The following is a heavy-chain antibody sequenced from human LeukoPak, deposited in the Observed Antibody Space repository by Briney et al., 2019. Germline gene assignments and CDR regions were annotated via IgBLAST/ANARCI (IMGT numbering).Heavy chain of an antibody. CDR1: GFTFSSYW. D-gene: IGHD4-23*01. CDR3: ARERGSSGGNTNGYFDY. J-gene: IGHJ4*02. V-gene: IGHV3-23*01. Sequence: PAGGSLRLSCAASGFTFSSYWMSWVRQAPGKGLEWVSVISGSGGTTYSADSVKGRFTISRDNSKNTLYLQMNSLRAEDTAAYYCARERGSSGGNTNGYFDYWGQGALVTVPS. CDR2: ISGSGGTT.